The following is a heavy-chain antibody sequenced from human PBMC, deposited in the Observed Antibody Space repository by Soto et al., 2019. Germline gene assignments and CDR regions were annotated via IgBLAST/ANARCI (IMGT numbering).Heavy chain of an antibody. V-gene: IGHV3-64*01. CDR3: ARGTPGWCFDP. CDR1: GFTFSSYA. J-gene: IGHJ2*01. Sequence: EVQLVESGGGLVQPGGSLRLSCAASGFTFSSYAMHWVRQAPGKGLEYVSAISGNGGSTYYANAVKGRCTISRDNSKNRQCLQMGSLRAGDMAVYYCARGTPGWCFDPGGRGTLVTVSS. CDR2: ISGNGGST.